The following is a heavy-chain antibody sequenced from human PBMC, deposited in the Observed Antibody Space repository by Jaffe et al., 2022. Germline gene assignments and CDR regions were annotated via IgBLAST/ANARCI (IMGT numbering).Heavy chain of an antibody. CDR1: GFTFDDYA. D-gene: IGHD6-19*01. J-gene: IGHJ6*03. CDR3: AKLPSPGYSSSYYYYYMDV. CDR2: ISWNSGSI. V-gene: IGHV3-9*01. Sequence: EVQLVESGGGLVQPGRSLRLSCAASGFTFDDYAMHWVRQAPGKGLEWVSGISWNSGSIGYADSVKGRFTISRDNAKNSLYLQMNSLRAEDTALYYCAKLPSPGYSSSYYYYYMDVWGKGTTVTVSS.